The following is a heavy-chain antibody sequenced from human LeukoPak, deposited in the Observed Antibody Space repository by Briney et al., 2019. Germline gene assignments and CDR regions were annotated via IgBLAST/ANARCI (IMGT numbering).Heavy chain of an antibody. J-gene: IGHJ6*02. Sequence: PGGSLRLSCAASGFTFSSYAMHWVRQAPGKGLEWVAVISYDGSNKYYADSVKGRFTISRDNSKNTLYLQMNSLRAEDTAVYYCARGLPGERGYYYGMDVWGQGTTVTVSS. D-gene: IGHD2-21*01. CDR1: GFTFSSYA. V-gene: IGHV3-30*04. CDR3: ARGLPGERGYYYGMDV. CDR2: ISYDGSNK.